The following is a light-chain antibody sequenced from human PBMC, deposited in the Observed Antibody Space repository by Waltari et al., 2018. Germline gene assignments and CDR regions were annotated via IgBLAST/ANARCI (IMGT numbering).Light chain of an antibody. V-gene: IGLV6-57*04. Sequence: NFMLTQPLSVSESPGKTVTNSCTRSSGSIASNSGHWFQKRPGSAPTTVIYEDNQRPSGVPDRYSRSIDSSSNSASLTISGLKTEDEADYYCQSYDSSARVFGGGIKLTVL. CDR1: SGSIASNS. CDR2: EDN. CDR3: QSYDSSARV. J-gene: IGLJ2*01.